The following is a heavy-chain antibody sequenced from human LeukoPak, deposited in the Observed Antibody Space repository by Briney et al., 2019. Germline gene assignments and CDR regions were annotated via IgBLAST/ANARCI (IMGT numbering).Heavy chain of an antibody. CDR3: AKDRYGSGSYYTDYYYYMDV. D-gene: IGHD3-10*01. V-gene: IGHV3-30*02. CDR2: IRYDGSNK. CDR1: GFTFSSYG. Sequence: GGSLRLSCAASGFTFSSYGMHWVRQAPGKGLGWVAFIRYDGSNKYYADSVKGRFTISRDNSKNTLYLQMNSLRAEDTAVYYCAKDRYGSGSYYTDYYYYMDVWGKGTTVTISS. J-gene: IGHJ6*03.